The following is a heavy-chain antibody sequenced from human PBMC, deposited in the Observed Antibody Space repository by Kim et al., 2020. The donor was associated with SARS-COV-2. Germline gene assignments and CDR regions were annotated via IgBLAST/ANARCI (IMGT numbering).Heavy chain of an antibody. CDR1: DASISNYY. J-gene: IGHJ6*02. CDR3: ARTDGSGRFSSAMDV. D-gene: IGHD3-10*01. CDR2: LYDTGSA. V-gene: IGHV4-59*01. Sequence: SETLSLTCTISDASISNYYLSWIRQPPGKGLEWIGYLYDTGSADYSPSFKSRVTISVDKSKNQFSLKVTSVTAADTAVYYRARTDGSGRFSSAMDVWGQG.